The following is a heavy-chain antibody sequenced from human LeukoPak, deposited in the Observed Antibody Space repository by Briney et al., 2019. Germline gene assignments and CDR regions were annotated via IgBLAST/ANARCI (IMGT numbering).Heavy chain of an antibody. CDR1: RYTFTSYW. D-gene: IGHD3-22*01. CDR2: IYPGDSDV. J-gene: IGHJ4*02. Sequence: GESLKISCKGSRYTFTSYWIAWVRQMPGKGLEWMGIIYPGDSDVRYSPSFQGQVTISADKSISTASLQWSSLTTSDTAIYYCARRVESGYSFDYWGQGTLVTVSS. CDR3: ARRVESGYSFDY. V-gene: IGHV5-51*01.